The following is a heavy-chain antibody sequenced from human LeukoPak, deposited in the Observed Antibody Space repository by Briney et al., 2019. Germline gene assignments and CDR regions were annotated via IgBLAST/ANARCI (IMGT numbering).Heavy chain of an antibody. CDR2: IKQDGSEK. CDR1: GFTFSSYW. V-gene: IGHV3-7*03. D-gene: IGHD6-19*01. Sequence: GGSLRLSCAASGFTFSSYWMSWVRQAPGKGLEWVANIKQDGSEKYYVDSVKGRFTISRDNAKNSLYLQMNSLRAEDTAVYYCARDGAVAGTYYYYGMDVWGQGTTVTVSS. CDR3: ARDGAVAGTYYYYGMDV. J-gene: IGHJ6*02.